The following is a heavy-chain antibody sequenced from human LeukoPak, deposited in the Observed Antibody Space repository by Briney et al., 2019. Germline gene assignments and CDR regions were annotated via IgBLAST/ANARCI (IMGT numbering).Heavy chain of an antibody. D-gene: IGHD3-10*01. CDR2: ISSNGGST. CDR3: ARAGLWFGELLYYDY. Sequence: GGSLRLSCAASGFTFSSYAMHWVRQAPGKGLEYVSAISSNGGSTYYANSVKGRFTISRDNSKNTLYLQMGSLRAEDMAVYYCARAGLWFGELLYYDYWGQGTLVTVSS. J-gene: IGHJ4*02. V-gene: IGHV3-64*01. CDR1: GFTFSSYA.